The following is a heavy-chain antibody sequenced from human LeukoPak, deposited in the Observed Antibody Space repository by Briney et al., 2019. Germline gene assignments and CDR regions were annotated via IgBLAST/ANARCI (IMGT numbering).Heavy chain of an antibody. CDR2: IYYSGST. CDR1: GGSISSGGYY. CDR3: AIPYYDFWSGYRDLIPTPPPMDV. Sequence: PSETLSLTCTVSGGSISSGGYYWSWIRQHPGKGLEWIGYIYYSGSTYYNPSLKSRVTISVDTSKNQFSLKLSSVTAADTAVYYCAIPYYDFWSGYRDLIPTPPPMDVWGKGTTVTVSS. J-gene: IGHJ6*04. D-gene: IGHD3-3*01. V-gene: IGHV4-31*03.